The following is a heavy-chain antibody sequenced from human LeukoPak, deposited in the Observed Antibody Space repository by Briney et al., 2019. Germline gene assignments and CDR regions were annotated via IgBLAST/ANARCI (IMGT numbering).Heavy chain of an antibody. V-gene: IGHV4-39*07. D-gene: IGHD3-9*01. CDR3: ARGGTHDILTGNDLVAFDI. CDR1: GGSISSSSYY. Sequence: SETLSLTCTVSGGSISSSSYYWGWIRQPPGKGLEWIGSIYYSGSTYYNPSLKSRVTISVDTSKNQFSLKLSSVTAADTAVYYCARGGTHDILTGNDLVAFDIWGQGTMVTVSS. CDR2: IYYSGST. J-gene: IGHJ3*02.